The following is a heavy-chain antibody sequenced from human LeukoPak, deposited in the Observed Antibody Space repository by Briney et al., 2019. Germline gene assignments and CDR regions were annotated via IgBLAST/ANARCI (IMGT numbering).Heavy chain of an antibody. CDR2: MNPNSGNT. J-gene: IGHJ5*02. CDR3: ARVIQELGIINWFDP. D-gene: IGHD6-13*01. Sequence: ASVKVSCKASGYTFTSYDINWVRQATGQGLEWMGWMNPNSGNTGYAQKFQGRVTMTRNTSISTAYVELSSLRSEDTAVYYCARVIQELGIINWFDPWGQGTLVTVSS. V-gene: IGHV1-8*01. CDR1: GYTFTSYD.